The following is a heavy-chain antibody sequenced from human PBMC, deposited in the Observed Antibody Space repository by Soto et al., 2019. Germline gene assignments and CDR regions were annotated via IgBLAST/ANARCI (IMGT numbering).Heavy chain of an antibody. CDR2: IIPILGIA. D-gene: IGHD5-12*01. CDR3: AGDRYEGSNGVEIGGYFDL. CDR1: GGTFSSYT. V-gene: IGHV1-69*08. J-gene: IGHJ2*01. Sequence: QVQLVQSGAEVKKPGSSVKVSCKASGGTFSSYTISWVRQAPGQGLEWMGRIIPILGIANYAQKFEGRVTITADKSTSTAYMELSSLRSEDTSVYYCAGDRYEGSNGVEIGGYFDLWGRGTLVTVSS.